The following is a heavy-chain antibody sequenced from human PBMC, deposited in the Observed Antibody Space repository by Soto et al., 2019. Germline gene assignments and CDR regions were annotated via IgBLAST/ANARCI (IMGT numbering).Heavy chain of an antibody. CDR1: GFSLSTSGVG. D-gene: IGHD3-3*01. Sequence: QITLKESGPTLVKPTQTLTLTCTFSGFSLSTSGVGVGWIRQPPGKALEWLALIYWDDDKRYSPSLKSRLTITKDTSKNQVVLTMTNMDPVDTATYYCARTIYGGWSNNWFDPWGQGTLVTVSS. CDR3: ARTIYGGWSNNWFDP. J-gene: IGHJ5*02. V-gene: IGHV2-5*02. CDR2: IYWDDDK.